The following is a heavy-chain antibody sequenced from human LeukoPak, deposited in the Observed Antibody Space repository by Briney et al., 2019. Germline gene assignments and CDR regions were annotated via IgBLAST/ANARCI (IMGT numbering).Heavy chain of an antibody. CDR1: GGSISSYY. CDR3: AGGGEDYGDYGFDY. J-gene: IGHJ4*02. D-gene: IGHD4-17*01. Sequence: SETLSLTCTVSGGSISSYYWSWIRQPAGKGLEWIGRIYTSGSTNYNPSLKSRVTMSVDTSKNQLSLKLSSVTAADTAVYYCAGGGEDYGDYGFDYWGQGTLVTVSS. V-gene: IGHV4-4*07. CDR2: IYTSGST.